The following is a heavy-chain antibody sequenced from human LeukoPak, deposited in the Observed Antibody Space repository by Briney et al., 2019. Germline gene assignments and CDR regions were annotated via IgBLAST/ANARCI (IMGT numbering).Heavy chain of an antibody. J-gene: IGHJ4*02. Sequence: GGSLRLSCVISDFPVSDNYMSWVRQAPGRGLEWVSVISNYGVTHYADSVRGRFTISRDDSNDTVFLQMSSLRPEDTAVYYCGASGSYYTPSYYWGQGTLVTVSS. CDR2: ISNYGVT. CDR3: GASGSYYTPSYY. CDR1: DFPVSDNY. D-gene: IGHD3-10*01. V-gene: IGHV3-53*01.